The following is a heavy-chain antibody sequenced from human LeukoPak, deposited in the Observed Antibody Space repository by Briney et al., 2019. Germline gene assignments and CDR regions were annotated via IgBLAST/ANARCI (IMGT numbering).Heavy chain of an antibody. J-gene: IGHJ6*03. CDR1: GFTFSSNS. CDR3: ARDGSNYYYYMDV. Sequence: PGGSLRLSCAASGFTFSSNSMNWVRQAPGKGLEWVSSISSSSSYIYYADSVKGRFTISRDNAKNSLYLQMNSLRAEDTAVYYCARDGSNYYYYMDVWGKGTTVTVSS. D-gene: IGHD1-26*01. V-gene: IGHV3-21*01. CDR2: ISSSSSYI.